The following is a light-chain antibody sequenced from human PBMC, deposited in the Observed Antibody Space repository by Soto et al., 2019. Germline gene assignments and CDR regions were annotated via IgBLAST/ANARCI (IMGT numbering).Light chain of an antibody. CDR1: QSISNY. Sequence: DIQLTHSPSFLSASVGDIVTITCRTSQSISNYLNWYQQKPGEAPKLLIYDASSLQSGVPSRFSGSGSGTDFTLAISSLQPEDFATYYCEQVSSFPITFGQGTRLEIK. V-gene: IGKV1-39*01. J-gene: IGKJ5*01. CDR2: DAS. CDR3: EQVSSFPIT.